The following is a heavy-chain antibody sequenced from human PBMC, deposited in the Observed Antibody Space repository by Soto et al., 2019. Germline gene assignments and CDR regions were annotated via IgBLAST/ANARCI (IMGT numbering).Heavy chain of an antibody. D-gene: IGHD2-2*01. CDR3: ASGSDPRDIVVLPATMGTLDY. CDR2: ISVYYGTT. Sequence: QIRLEQSGGEVKNPGASVKVSCKASGYSFSDYGISWVRQAPGQGLEWVGLISVYYGTTKYAPKFQGRVTMTADTSTNTAYMELRSLRSDDTALYYCASGSDPRDIVVLPATMGTLDYWGQGTLVTVSS. V-gene: IGHV1-18*01. J-gene: IGHJ4*02. CDR1: GYSFSDYG.